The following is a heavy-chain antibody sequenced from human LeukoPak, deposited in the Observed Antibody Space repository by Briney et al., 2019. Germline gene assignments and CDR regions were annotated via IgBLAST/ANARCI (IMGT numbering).Heavy chain of an antibody. CDR1: GFTFSDYY. J-gene: IGHJ4*02. Sequence: GGSLRLSCAASGFTFSDYYMSWIRQAPGKGLEWVSYISSSGSTIYYADSVKDRFTISRDNAKNSLYLQMDSQRAEDTAVYYCARFLGSSRNFDYWGQGTLVTVSS. CDR3: ARFLGSSRNFDY. CDR2: ISSSGSTI. V-gene: IGHV3-11*01. D-gene: IGHD6-13*01.